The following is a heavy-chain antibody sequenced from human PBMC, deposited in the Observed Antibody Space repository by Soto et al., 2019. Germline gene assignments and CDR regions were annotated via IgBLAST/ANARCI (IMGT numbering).Heavy chain of an antibody. CDR3: ARRDTSGFLRYFDN. J-gene: IGHJ4*02. CDR2: IVPNVGTV. Sequence: SVKVSCKSSGGTFSSFINYPINWVRQAPGQGLEWMGGIVPNVGTVNYAQKFRGKVTITADKSTGTAYMELSSLRSEDTALYYRARRDTSGFLRYFDNWGQGTQVTVSS. D-gene: IGHD3-3*01. CDR1: GGTFSSFINYP. V-gene: IGHV1-69*06.